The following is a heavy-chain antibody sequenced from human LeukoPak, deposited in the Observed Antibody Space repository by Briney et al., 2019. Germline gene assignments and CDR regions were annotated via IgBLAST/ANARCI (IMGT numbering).Heavy chain of an antibody. CDR3: ARGLRYQLPKGQRLYYYYGVDV. D-gene: IGHD2-2*01. Sequence: PSETLSLTCAVYGGSFSGYYWSWIRQPPGKGLEWIGEINHSGSTNYNPSLKSRVTISVDTSKNQRSLKLSSVTAADTAVYYCARGLRYQLPKGQRLYYYYGVDVWGQGTTVTVSS. J-gene: IGHJ6*02. CDR2: INHSGST. V-gene: IGHV4-34*01. CDR1: GGSFSGYY.